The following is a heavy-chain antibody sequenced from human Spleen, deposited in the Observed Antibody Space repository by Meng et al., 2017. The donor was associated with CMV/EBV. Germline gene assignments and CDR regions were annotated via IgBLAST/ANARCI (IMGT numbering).Heavy chain of an antibody. J-gene: IGHJ4*02. Sequence: SETLSLTCAVYGGSFSGYYWGWIRQPPGKGLEWIGYIYYSGSTNYNPSLKSRVTISVDTSKNQYSLKLSSVTAADTAVYYCARTQPYSNVVDYWGQGTLVTVSS. CDR3: ARTQPYSNVVDY. CDR1: GGSFSGYY. V-gene: IGHV4-59*01. CDR2: IYYSGST. D-gene: IGHD4-11*01.